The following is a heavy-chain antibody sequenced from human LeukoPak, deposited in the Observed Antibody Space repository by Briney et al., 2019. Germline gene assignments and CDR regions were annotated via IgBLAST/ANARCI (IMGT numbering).Heavy chain of an antibody. J-gene: IGHJ5*02. CDR3: AREQIAVTVTNYFDP. CDR1: GGSISSSKYY. D-gene: IGHD2-21*02. V-gene: IGHV4-39*07. CDR2: LDYSGTS. Sequence: SETLSLTFSVSGGSISSSKYYWVWIRQTPGKGLEWIGSLDYSGTSYYNPSLSSRVTISIDTSNNQFSLNLISVTAADTAVYFCAREQIAVTVTNYFDPWGQGTLVTVSS.